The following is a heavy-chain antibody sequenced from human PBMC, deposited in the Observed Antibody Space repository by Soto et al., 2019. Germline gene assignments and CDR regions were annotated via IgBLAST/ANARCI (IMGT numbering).Heavy chain of an antibody. D-gene: IGHD2-21*02. J-gene: IGHJ4*01. CDR1: GGTFSSYA. CDR3: ARSFVVVTDFDY. CDR2: IIPIFGTA. Sequence: SMQVSWKTSGGTFSSYAISWVRQAPGQGLEWMGGIIPIFGTANYAQKFQGRVTITRDTSASTAYFELSSLRSEDTPVYYCARSFVVVTDFDYWG. V-gene: IGHV1-69*05.